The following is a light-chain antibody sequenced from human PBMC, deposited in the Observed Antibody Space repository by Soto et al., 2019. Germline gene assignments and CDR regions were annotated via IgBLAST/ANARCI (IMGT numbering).Light chain of an antibody. J-gene: IGLJ2*01. CDR1: SDDIGTYNY. CDR2: EVD. Sequence: QSALTQPPSASGSPGQTVTISCTGTSDDIGTYNYVSWYQQHAGSVPKLIIFEVDKRPSGVPNRFSGSKSGNTASLTISGLRAEDEADYYCSSLVHKNNLIFGGGTKVTVL. V-gene: IGLV2-8*01. CDR3: SSLVHKNNLI.